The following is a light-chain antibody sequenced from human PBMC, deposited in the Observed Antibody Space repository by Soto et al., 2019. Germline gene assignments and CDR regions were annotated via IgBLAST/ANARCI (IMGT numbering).Light chain of an antibody. CDR3: SSYTTSSTLV. J-gene: IGLJ1*01. V-gene: IGLV2-14*03. Sequence: QPVLPQPASVSGSPGQSITVSCTGTSSDVGGYDYVSWYQHHPGKAPKLMIYDVSYRPSGVSNRFSGSKSGNTASLTISGLQAEDEADYYCSSYTTSSTLVFGTGTKLTAL. CDR2: DVS. CDR1: SSDVGGYDY.